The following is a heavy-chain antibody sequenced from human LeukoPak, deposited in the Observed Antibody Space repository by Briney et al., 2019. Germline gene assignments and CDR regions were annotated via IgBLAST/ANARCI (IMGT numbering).Heavy chain of an antibody. CDR2: IYYSGNT. J-gene: IGHJ5*02. D-gene: IGHD2-15*01. Sequence: SETLSLTCTVSGGSFSSSSYYWGWIRQPPGKGLEWIGSIYYSGNTYYNPSLKSRVTISVDTSKNQFSLKLSSVTAADTAVYYCARRGAARASNWFDPWGQGTLVTVSS. V-gene: IGHV4-39*01. CDR3: ARRGAARASNWFDP. CDR1: GGSFSSSSYY.